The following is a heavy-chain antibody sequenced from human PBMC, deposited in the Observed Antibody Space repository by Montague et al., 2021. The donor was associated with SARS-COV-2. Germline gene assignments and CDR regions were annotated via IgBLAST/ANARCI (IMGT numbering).Heavy chain of an antibody. J-gene: IGHJ5*02. V-gene: IGHV4-39*01. CDR2: VLHSGNT. D-gene: IGHD3-10*01. Sequence: ETLSLTCTVAGASISSTSYYWGWIRQPPGKGLEWIGTVLHSGNTYYNPSLKSRLTMSVDAPKQQFSLRLSSVTAADTAVYYCTKTDKGVVLPPRLGSFDPWGQGTLVIVSS. CDR3: TKTDKGVVLPPRLGSFDP. CDR1: GASISSTSYY.